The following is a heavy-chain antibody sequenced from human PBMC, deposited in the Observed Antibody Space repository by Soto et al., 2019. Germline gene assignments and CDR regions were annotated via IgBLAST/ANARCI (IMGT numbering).Heavy chain of an antibody. J-gene: IGHJ6*02. CDR2: ISAYDGYT. Sequence: QVQLVQSGAEVKKPGASVKVSCKASGYTFTSYGINWVRQAPGQGLEWLGWISAYDGYTNYAQILQGRVSMTTDTSTKTAYMELSSLRSDDTDMYYCARGGFYDSSGARNYYYYGMNVWGQGTTVTVSS. CDR3: ARGGFYDSSGARNYYYYGMNV. V-gene: IGHV1-18*01. D-gene: IGHD3-22*01. CDR1: GYTFTSYG.